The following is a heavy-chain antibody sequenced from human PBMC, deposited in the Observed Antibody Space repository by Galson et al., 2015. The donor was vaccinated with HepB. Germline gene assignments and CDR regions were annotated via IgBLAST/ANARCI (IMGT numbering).Heavy chain of an antibody. CDR2: IWYDGSNK. D-gene: IGHD3-10*01. Sequence: SLRLSCAASGFTFSSYGMHWVRQAPGKGLEWVAVIWYDGSNKYYADSVKGRFTISRDNSKNTLYLQMNSLRAEDTAVYYCARDGTMNWFDPWGQGTLVTVSS. CDR3: ARDGTMNWFDP. V-gene: IGHV3-33*01. CDR1: GFTFSSYG. J-gene: IGHJ5*02.